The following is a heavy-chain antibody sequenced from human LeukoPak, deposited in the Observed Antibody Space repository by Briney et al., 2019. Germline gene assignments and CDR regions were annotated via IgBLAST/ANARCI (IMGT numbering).Heavy chain of an antibody. D-gene: IGHD5-24*01. Sequence: PSETLSLTCAVYGGSFSGYYWSWIRQPPGKGLEWIGEINHSGSTNYNPSLKSRVTISVDTSKNQFSLKLSSVTAADTAVYYCARTEVEMATTLLAPWTLHWYFDLWGRGTLVTVSS. CDR2: INHSGST. J-gene: IGHJ2*01. V-gene: IGHV4-34*01. CDR1: GGSFSGYY. CDR3: ARTEVEMATTLLAPWTLHWYFDL.